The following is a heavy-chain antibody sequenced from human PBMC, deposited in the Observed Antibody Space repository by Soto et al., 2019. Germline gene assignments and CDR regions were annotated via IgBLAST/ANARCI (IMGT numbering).Heavy chain of an antibody. CDR1: GFTSDDHG. Sequence: EVQLVESGGGLVQPGRSLRLSCAASGFTSDDHGMHWVRQAPGKGLEWVSGLIWNNGNTGYADSVKGRFTISRDHAKHSLYLQMNSLRVEETSVYYCVKDIDPGGAAYWGQGTLVTVSS. J-gene: IGHJ4*02. V-gene: IGHV3-9*02. CDR2: LIWNNGNT. D-gene: IGHD3-16*01. CDR3: VKDIDPGGAAY.